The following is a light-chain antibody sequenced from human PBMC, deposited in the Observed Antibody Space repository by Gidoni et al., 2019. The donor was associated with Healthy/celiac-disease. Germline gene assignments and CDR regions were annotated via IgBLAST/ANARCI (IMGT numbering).Light chain of an antibody. V-gene: IGLV3-9*01. CDR2: RDS. CDR1: NIGSKN. J-gene: IGLJ2*01. Sequence: SYELTQPLSVSVALGQTARITCGGNNIGSKNVHWYQQTPGQAPVLVIYRDSNRPSGIPERFSGSNSGNTATLTISRAQAGDEADYYCQVWDSSTAYVVFGGGTKLTVL. CDR3: QVWDSSTAYVV.